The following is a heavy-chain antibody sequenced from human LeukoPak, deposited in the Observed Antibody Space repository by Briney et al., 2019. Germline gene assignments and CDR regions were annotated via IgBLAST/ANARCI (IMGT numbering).Heavy chain of an antibody. J-gene: IGHJ4*02. CDR1: GGSIGSNY. V-gene: IGHV4-59*08. CDR3: AKYGNSGWVIDN. D-gene: IGHD6-19*01. CDR2: IYYTGAT. Sequence: SETLSLTCTVSGGSIGSNYWTWIRQPPGKGLEYIGYIYYTGATNYNPSLKSRVTISVDTSKNQCSLKMTSVTAADTAVYFCAKYGNSGWVIDNWGQGTLVTVSS.